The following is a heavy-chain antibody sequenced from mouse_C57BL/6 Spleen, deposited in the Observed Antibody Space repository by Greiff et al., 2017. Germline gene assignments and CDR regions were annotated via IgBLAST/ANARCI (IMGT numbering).Heavy chain of an antibody. CDR2: INPYNGDT. Sequence: EVKLMESGPELVKPGDSVKISCKASGYSFTGYFMNWVMQSHGKSLEWIGRINPYNGDTFYNQKFKGKATLTVDKSSSTAHLELRSLTSEDTAVYYCARGGHECDGGVAYWGQGTLVTVSA. CDR1: GYSFTGYF. D-gene: IGHD6-1*01. V-gene: IGHV1-20*01. CDR3: ARGGHECDGGVAY. J-gene: IGHJ3*01.